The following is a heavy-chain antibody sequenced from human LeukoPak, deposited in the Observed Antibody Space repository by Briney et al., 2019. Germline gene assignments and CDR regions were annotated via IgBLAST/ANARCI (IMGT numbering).Heavy chain of an antibody. J-gene: IGHJ6*03. V-gene: IGHV3-7*03. D-gene: IGHD2-15*01. CDR2: INQDGSQK. CDR3: AKNGDRGAYCSGGTCYPYYYYYMDV. CDR1: GFTFSRYW. Sequence: GGSLRLSCAASGFTFSRYWMSWVRRAPGKGLEWVANINQDGSQKYYVDSVKGRFTISRDNAKNSLYLQMNSLRAEDTAIYYCAKNGDRGAYCSGGTCYPYYYYYMDVWGKGTTVTISS.